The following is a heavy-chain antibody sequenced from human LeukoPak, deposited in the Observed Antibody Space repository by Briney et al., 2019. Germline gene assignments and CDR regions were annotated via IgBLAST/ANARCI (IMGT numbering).Heavy chain of an antibody. CDR1: GFTFDDYG. CDR2: INWNGGST. J-gene: IGHJ6*04. CDR3: ARDGPSDIGDSVDV. V-gene: IGHV3-20*04. Sequence: GGSLRLSCAASGFTFDDYGISWVRQAPGKGLELVSGINWNGGSTGYADSVKGRFTISRDNAKNYLYLQMNSLRAEDTALYYCARDGPSDIGDSVDVWGKGTTVTISS. D-gene: IGHD2-15*01.